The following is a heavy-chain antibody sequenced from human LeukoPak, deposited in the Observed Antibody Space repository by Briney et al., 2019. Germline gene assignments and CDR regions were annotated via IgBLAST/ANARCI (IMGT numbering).Heavy chain of an antibody. CDR3: ARTSHYVDIAATIPYGIYYFDY. Sequence: ASVKVSCKASGYTFTSYYMHWVRQAPGQGLEWMGVISPSGGSTTYAQKFQGRVTLTRDMSTSTDYLELSSLRSEDTAVYYCARTSHYVDIAATIPYGIYYFDYWGQGTLVTVSS. J-gene: IGHJ4*02. CDR1: GYTFTSYY. V-gene: IGHV1-46*01. CDR2: ISPSGGST. D-gene: IGHD5-12*01.